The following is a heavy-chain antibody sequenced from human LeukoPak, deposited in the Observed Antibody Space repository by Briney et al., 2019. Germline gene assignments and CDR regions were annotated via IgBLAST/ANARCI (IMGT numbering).Heavy chain of an antibody. V-gene: IGHV5-51*01. CDR3: ARSNHYDLDY. D-gene: IGHD5-12*01. J-gene: IGHJ4*02. Sequence: GASLQISCKGSGSSFTSYWIGWVRQLPGKGLEWVGIIYPIDSDIRYSPSFQGQVTISADKSISTAYLQWSSLKASDTAIYYCARSNHYDLDYWGQGTLVTVSS. CDR1: GSSFTSYW. CDR2: IYPIDSDI.